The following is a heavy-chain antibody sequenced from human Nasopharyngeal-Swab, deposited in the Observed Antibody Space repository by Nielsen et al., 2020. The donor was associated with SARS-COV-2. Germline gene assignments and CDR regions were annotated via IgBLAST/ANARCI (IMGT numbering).Heavy chain of an antibody. D-gene: IGHD4-23*01. CDR2: ISWNSGSI. V-gene: IGHV3-9*01. J-gene: IGHJ2*01. Sequence: GGSLRLSCAASGFTFVDYAMHWGRQAPGKGLEWVSGISWNSGSIGYADSVKVRFTISRDNAKNSLYLQMNSLRAEDTALYYCANGGGNSGWYFDLWGRGTLVTVSS. CDR1: GFTFVDYA. CDR3: ANGGGNSGWYFDL.